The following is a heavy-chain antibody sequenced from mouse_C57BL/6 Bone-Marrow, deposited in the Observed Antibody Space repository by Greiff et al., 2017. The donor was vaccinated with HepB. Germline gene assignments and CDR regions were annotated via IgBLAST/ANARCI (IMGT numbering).Heavy chain of an antibody. CDR1: GYTFTSYG. D-gene: IGHD1-1*01. Sequence: VKLMESGAELARPGASVKLSCKASGYTFTSYGISWVKQRTGQGLEWIGEIYPRSGNTYYNEKFKGKATLTADKSSSTAYMELRSLTSEDSAVYLCARPLYYGSSYYFDYWGQGTTLTVSS. V-gene: IGHV1-81*01. CDR2: IYPRSGNT. J-gene: IGHJ2*01. CDR3: ARPLYYGSSYYFDY.